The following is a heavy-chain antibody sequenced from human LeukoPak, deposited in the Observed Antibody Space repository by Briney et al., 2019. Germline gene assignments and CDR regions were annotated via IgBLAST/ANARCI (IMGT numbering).Heavy chain of an antibody. V-gene: IGHV4-31*03. CDR2: IYYSGST. CDR1: GGSISDGGFY. D-gene: IGHD2-8*02. J-gene: IGHJ5*02. Sequence: SETLSLTCTVSGGSISDGGFYWSWIGQHPEKGLEWIGYIYYSGSTYYNPTLESRVTMSVDTSMKQFSLKLKSVTAADTAVYYCARVGDCTGAICYGRIGNFFDPWGQGILVTVSS. CDR3: ARVGDCTGAICYGRIGNFFDP.